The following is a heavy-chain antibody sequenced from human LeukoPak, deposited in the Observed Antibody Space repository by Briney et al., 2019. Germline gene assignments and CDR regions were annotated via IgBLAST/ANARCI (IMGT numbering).Heavy chain of an antibody. J-gene: IGHJ4*02. Sequence: GGPLRLSCAASGFTFSSYGMHWVRQAPGKGLEWVAFIRYDGSNKYYADSVKGRFTISRDNSKNTLYLQMNSLRAEDTAVYYCAKVSVQTMYYYDSSGYLIDYFDYWGQGTLVTVSS. CDR2: IRYDGSNK. CDR1: GFTFSSYG. V-gene: IGHV3-30*02. CDR3: AKVSVQTMYYYDSSGYLIDYFDY. D-gene: IGHD3-22*01.